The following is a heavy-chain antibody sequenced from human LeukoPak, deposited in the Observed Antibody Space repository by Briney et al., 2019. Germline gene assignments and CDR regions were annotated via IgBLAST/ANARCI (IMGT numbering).Heavy chain of an antibody. V-gene: IGHV1-69*01. CDR3: AREGYCSGGSCPNWFDP. J-gene: IGHJ5*02. Sequence: SVKVSCKASGGTFSSYAISWVRQAPGQGLEWMGGIIPIFGTANYAQKFQGRVTITADESTSTAYMELSSLRSEDTAVYYCAREGYCSGGSCPNWFDPWGRGTLVTVSS. CDR1: GGTFSSYA. CDR2: IIPIFGTA. D-gene: IGHD2-15*01.